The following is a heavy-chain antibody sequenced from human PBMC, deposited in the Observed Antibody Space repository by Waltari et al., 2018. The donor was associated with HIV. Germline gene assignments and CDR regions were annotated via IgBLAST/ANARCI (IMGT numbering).Heavy chain of an antibody. CDR2: VWYDGKNK. Sequence: VQLVESGGGAVQPGGSLRLPCAAPELILGSYGVHWVRQAPGKGLEWLAVVWYDGKNKYYADSVKGRFTVSRDNSKNTLFLQMNSLRVDDTAVYYCARTPYDTSGYCFDYWGQGTLVTVSS. V-gene: IGHV3-33*01. J-gene: IGHJ4*02. CDR3: ARTPYDTSGYCFDY. CDR1: ELILGSYG. D-gene: IGHD3-22*01.